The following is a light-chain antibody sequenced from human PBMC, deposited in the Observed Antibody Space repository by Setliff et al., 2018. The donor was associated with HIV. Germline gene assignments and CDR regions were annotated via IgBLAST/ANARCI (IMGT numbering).Light chain of an antibody. V-gene: IGLV2-14*03. J-gene: IGLJ1*01. CDR2: DVS. CDR3: SSYTSTSTPYV. CDR1: SSDVGAYYY. Sequence: QSVLTQPASVSGSPGQSVTISCTGTSSDVGAYYYFSWYQQHPAKAPKLILYDVSNRPSGVSNRFSGSKSGNTASLTISGLQAEDEADYYCSSYTSTSTPYVFGTGTKVTVL.